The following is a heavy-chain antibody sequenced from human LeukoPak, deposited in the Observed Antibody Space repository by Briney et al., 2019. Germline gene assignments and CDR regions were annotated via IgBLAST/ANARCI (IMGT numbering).Heavy chain of an antibody. J-gene: IGHJ4*02. CDR2: SGRSSFI. CDR3: AREPTTVTTDASFDY. D-gene: IGHD4-17*01. Sequence: SGRSSFIYYADSVKGRFTISRDNAKNSLYLQMNSLRAEDTAVYYCAREPTTVTTDASFDYWGQGTLVTVSS. V-gene: IGHV3-21*01.